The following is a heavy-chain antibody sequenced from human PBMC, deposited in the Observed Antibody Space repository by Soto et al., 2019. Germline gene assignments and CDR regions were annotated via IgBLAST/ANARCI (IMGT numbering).Heavy chain of an antibody. CDR3: ARGNVVPLDY. D-gene: IGHD2-21*01. Sequence: PSETLSLTCAVSGYSISSSNWWGWIRQPPGKGLEWIGYIYYSGTTYYNPSLKSRVTMSVDTSKNQFSLKLTSVTAVDTAVYYCARGNVVPLDYWGQGTLVTVSS. V-gene: IGHV4-28*03. J-gene: IGHJ4*02. CDR2: IYYSGTT. CDR1: GYSISSSNW.